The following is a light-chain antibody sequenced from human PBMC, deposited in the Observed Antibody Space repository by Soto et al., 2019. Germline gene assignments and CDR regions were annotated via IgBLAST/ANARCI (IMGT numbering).Light chain of an antibody. CDR3: SSYAGSNSWV. J-gene: IGLJ3*02. V-gene: IGLV2-8*01. Sequence: QSALTQPPSASGSPGQSVTISCTGTSSDVGGYNYVSWYQQHPGKAPKIMIYDVSERPAGVPNRFSGSKSGNTASLTVSGLQAEDEADYYCSSYAGSNSWVFGGGTKLTVL. CDR1: SSDVGGYNY. CDR2: DVS.